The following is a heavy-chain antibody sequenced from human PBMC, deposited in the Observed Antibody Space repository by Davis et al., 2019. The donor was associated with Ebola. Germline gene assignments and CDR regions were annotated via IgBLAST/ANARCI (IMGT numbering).Heavy chain of an antibody. CDR1: GGSISSYY. V-gene: IGHV4-4*09. CDR2: IYNSVST. Sequence: SETLSLTCTVSGGSISSYYLTWIRQPPGKGLEWIGYIYNSVSTNYNPSLKSRVTISVDMSKNQFSLKLSSVTAADTAVYYCARLWSGYSFDYWGQGTLVTVSS. D-gene: IGHD3-3*01. CDR3: ARLWSGYSFDY. J-gene: IGHJ4*02.